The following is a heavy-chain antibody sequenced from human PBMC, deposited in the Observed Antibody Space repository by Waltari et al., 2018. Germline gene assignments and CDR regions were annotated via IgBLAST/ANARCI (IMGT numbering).Heavy chain of an antibody. CDR2: IYSGGST. CDR1: GFTVSNNY. J-gene: IGHJ4*02. V-gene: IGHV3-53*01. CDR3: ARLDFWTGSYY. D-gene: IGHD3-3*01. Sequence: EVQLVESGGGLIQPGGSLIRSCAVSGFTVSNNYMSWVRQAPGKGLGWVSVIYSGGSTYYADSVKGRFTISRDSSENTVYLQMSSLRAEDTALYYCARLDFWTGSYYWGQGTLVTVSS.